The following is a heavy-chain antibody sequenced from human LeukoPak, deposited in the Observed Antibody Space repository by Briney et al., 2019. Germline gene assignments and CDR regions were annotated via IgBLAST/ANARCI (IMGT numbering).Heavy chain of an antibody. D-gene: IGHD2-15*01. CDR1: GFTFSSYD. V-gene: IGHV3-13*01. Sequence: PGGSLRLSCAASGFTFSSYDMHWVRQATGKGLEWVSAIDTAGDTYYADSVKGRFTIPRDNSKNTLYLQMNSLRAEDTAVYYCASTYCSGGSCSSPYYYYGMDVWGQGTTVTVSS. CDR2: IDTAGDT. J-gene: IGHJ6*02. CDR3: ASTYCSGGSCSSPYYYYGMDV.